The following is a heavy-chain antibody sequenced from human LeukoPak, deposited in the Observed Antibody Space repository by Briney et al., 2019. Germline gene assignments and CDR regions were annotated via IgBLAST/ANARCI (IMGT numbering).Heavy chain of an antibody. V-gene: IGHV3-7*01. J-gene: IGHJ3*02. Sequence: GVSLRLSCAASGFTFSTYWMGWVRQAPGKGLEWVANIKEDGSEKYYVDSVKGRFTISRDNAKNSLYLQMNSLRAEDTAVYYCASSTIFGVGALAFDIWGQGTMVTVSS. CDR1: GFTFSTYW. CDR3: ASSTIFGVGALAFDI. D-gene: IGHD3-3*01. CDR2: IKEDGSEK.